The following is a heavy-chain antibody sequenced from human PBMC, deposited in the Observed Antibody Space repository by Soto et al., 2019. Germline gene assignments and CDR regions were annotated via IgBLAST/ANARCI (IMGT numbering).Heavy chain of an antibody. Sequence: ASVKVSCKASGYTFTRYAMHWVRQAPGQRLEWMGWINAGNGNTKYSQKFQGRVTITRDTSASTAYMELSSLRSEDTAVYYCARGVSEQLVPFDYWGQGTLVTVSS. J-gene: IGHJ4*02. CDR3: ARGVSEQLVPFDY. D-gene: IGHD6-6*01. CDR1: GYTFTRYA. V-gene: IGHV1-3*01. CDR2: INAGNGNT.